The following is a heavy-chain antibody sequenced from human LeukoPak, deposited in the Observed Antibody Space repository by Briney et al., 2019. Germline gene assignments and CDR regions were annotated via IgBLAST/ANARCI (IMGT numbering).Heavy chain of an antibody. D-gene: IGHD1-26*01. J-gene: IGHJ4*02. CDR2: IYSSANS. CDR1: GASISRGDYW. Sequence: SETLSLTCTVSGASISRGDYWWVWIRQPPEKGLEWIASIYSSANSHYNPSLKSRVTISVDTSKNQFSLKLSSVTAADTAVYYCAIGGSYYYFDYWGQGTLVTVSS. V-gene: IGHV4-39*01. CDR3: AIGGSYYYFDY.